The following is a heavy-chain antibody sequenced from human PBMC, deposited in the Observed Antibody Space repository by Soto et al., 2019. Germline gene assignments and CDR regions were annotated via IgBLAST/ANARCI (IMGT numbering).Heavy chain of an antibody. CDR3: ARGEFGCSGGNCYVSFDS. CDR2: IYNSWST. V-gene: IGHV4-59*01. Sequence: SETLSLTCSVSGSSISSYYWTWIRQPPGKGLEWIGYIYNSWSTNYSPSLKSRVTISEDMSKSQFSLRLASVTAADTAVYYCARGEFGCSGGNCYVSFDSWGQGSLVTVSS. D-gene: IGHD2-15*01. CDR1: GSSISSYY. J-gene: IGHJ4*02.